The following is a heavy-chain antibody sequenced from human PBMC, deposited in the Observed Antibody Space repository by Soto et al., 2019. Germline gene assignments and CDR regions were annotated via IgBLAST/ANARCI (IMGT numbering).Heavy chain of an antibody. J-gene: IGHJ5*02. CDR3: ARDRLVVVPTAVRSWSWFDP. V-gene: IGHV3-23*01. D-gene: IGHD2-2*01. CDR2: ISAAGGTT. CDR1: GFTFDTNG. Sequence: GGSLRLSCAASGFTFDTNGMTWVRQAPGKGLEWVSAISAAGGTTYYADPVKGRFTISRDNSKNTLYLQMNSLRPEDTAVYFCARDRLVVVPTAVRSWSWFDPWGQGTLVTVSS.